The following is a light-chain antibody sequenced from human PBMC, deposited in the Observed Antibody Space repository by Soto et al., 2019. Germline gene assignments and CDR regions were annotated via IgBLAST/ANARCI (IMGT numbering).Light chain of an antibody. CDR1: QGISSY. CDR2: AAS. Sequence: IWIKKSASLLSACTGDRVTISCRMSQGISSYLAWYQQKPGKAPELLIYAASTLQSGVPSRFSGSGSGTEFTLTISSLQPEDFATYYCLQHNSYPRTFGQGTKVDIK. J-gene: IGKJ1*01. CDR3: LQHNSYPRT. V-gene: IGKV1D-8*02.